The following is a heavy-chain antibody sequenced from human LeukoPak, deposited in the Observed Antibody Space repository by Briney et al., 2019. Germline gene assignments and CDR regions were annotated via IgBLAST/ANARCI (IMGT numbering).Heavy chain of an antibody. CDR2: ISGGGETT. Sequence: GGSLRLSCAASGFTFNNYAMNWVRQAPGKGLEWVSSISGGGETTYYADSAKGRFTISRDNSKNTLYLQMNSLRAEDTAVYYCAKRRGSWSWGQGTLVTVSS. CDR1: GFTFNNYA. CDR3: AKRRGSWS. D-gene: IGHD3-3*01. J-gene: IGHJ4*02. V-gene: IGHV3-23*01.